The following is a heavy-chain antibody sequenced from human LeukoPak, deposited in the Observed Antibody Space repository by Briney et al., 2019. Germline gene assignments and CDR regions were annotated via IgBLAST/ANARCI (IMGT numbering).Heavy chain of an antibody. Sequence: GGSLRLSCAASGFTFSSYAMSWVRQAPGKGLEWVSGISGSGGSTYYADSVKGRFTLSRDNSKNTLYLQMNSLRAEDTAVYYCAKDQGVVYSLYMNVWGKGTTVTVSS. CDR3: AKDQGVVYSLYMNV. J-gene: IGHJ6*03. CDR2: ISGSGGST. CDR1: GFTFSSYA. V-gene: IGHV3-23*01. D-gene: IGHD2-8*02.